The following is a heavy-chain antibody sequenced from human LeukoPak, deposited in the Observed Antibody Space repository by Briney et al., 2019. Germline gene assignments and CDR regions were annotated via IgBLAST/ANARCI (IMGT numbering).Heavy chain of an antibody. D-gene: IGHD2-21*02. CDR1: GYTFTSYG. CDR2: ISAYNGNT. CDR3: ARGDCGGDCYDQSGYYYGMDV. V-gene: IGHV1-18*01. J-gene: IGHJ6*02. Sequence: ASVKVSCKASGYTFTSYGISWVRQAPGQGLEWMGWISAYNGNTNYAQKLQGRVTMTTDTSTSTAYMELRSLRSDDTAVYYCARGDCGGDCYDQSGYYYGMDVWGQGTTVTVSS.